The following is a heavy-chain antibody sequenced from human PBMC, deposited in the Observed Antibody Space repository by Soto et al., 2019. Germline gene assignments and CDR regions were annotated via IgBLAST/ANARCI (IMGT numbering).Heavy chain of an antibody. CDR1: GFTFSSYW. CDR2: IKQDGSEK. CDR3: ARDGIAAAGYYYYGMDV. Sequence: GGPLRLSWAASGFTFSSYWMSWVRQAPGKGLEWVANIKQDGSEKYYVDSVKGRFTISRDNAKNSLYLQMNSLRAEDTAVYYCARDGIAAAGYYYYGMDVWGQGTTVTVAS. J-gene: IGHJ6*02. V-gene: IGHV3-7*03. D-gene: IGHD6-13*01.